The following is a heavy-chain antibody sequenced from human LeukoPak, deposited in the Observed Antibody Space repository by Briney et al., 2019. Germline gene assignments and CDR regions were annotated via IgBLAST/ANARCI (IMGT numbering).Heavy chain of an antibody. CDR3: ARLPRNDFWSGYYPY. J-gene: IGHJ4*02. V-gene: IGHV4-34*01. Sequence: SETLSLTCAVYGGSFSGHYWSWIRQPPGKGLEWIGEINHSGSTNYNPSLKSRVTISVDTSKNQFSLKLSSVTAADTAVYYCARLPRNDFWSGYYPYWGQGTLVTVSS. D-gene: IGHD3-3*01. CDR2: INHSGST. CDR1: GGSFSGHY.